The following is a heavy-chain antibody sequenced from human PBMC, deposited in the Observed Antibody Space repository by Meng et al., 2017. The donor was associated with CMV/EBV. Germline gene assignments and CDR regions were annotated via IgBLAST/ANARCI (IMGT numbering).Heavy chain of an antibody. Sequence: GGSLRLSCAASGFTFDDYGMSWVRQAPGKGLEWVSGINWNGDSTGYADSVKGRFTISRDNAKKSLYLQMNSLRAGDTALYYCAKVGSGSYWYYFDCWGQGTLVTVSS. D-gene: IGHD1-26*01. CDR3: AKVGSGSYWYYFDC. CDR2: INWNGDST. CDR1: GFTFDDYG. V-gene: IGHV3-20*04. J-gene: IGHJ4*02.